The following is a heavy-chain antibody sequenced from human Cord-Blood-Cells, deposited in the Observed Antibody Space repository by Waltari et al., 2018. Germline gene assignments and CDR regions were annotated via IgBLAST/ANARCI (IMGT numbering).Heavy chain of an antibody. D-gene: IGHD3-3*01. V-gene: IGHV3-30*04. J-gene: IGHJ4*02. Sequence: QVQLVESGGGVVQPGRSLRLSCAASGFTFRSYAMHWVPQVPGKGLEWVAVISYDGSNKYYADSVKGRFTISRDNSKNTLYLQMNSLRAEDTAVYYCAREGTIFGVVIMKYWGQGTLVTVSS. CDR3: AREGTIFGVVIMKY. CDR2: ISYDGSNK. CDR1: GFTFRSYA.